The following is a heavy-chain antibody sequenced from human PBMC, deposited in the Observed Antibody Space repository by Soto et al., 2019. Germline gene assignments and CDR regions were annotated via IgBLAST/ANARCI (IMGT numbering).Heavy chain of an antibody. V-gene: IGHV3-15*07. CDR1: GFTFSNAW. CDR3: TTDPGWELGKCDY. CDR2: IKSKTDGGTT. J-gene: IGHJ4*02. Sequence: PGGSLRLSCAASGFTFSNAWMNWVRQAPGKGLEWVGRIKSKTDGGTTDYAAPVKGRFTISRDDSKNTLYLQMNSLKTEDTAVYYCTTDPGWELGKCDYWGQGTLVTVSS. D-gene: IGHD1-26*01.